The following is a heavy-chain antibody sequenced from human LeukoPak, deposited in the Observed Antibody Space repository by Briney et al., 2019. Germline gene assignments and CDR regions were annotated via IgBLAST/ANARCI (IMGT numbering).Heavy chain of an antibody. Sequence: GGSLRLSCAASGFTFSNAWMSWVRQAPGKGLEGVGRIKSKTDGGTTDYAAPVKGRFTISRDDSKNTLYLQMNSLKTEDTAVYYCTTDDDTAMPLISRYWGQGTLVTVSS. J-gene: IGHJ4*02. CDR2: IKSKTDGGTT. V-gene: IGHV3-15*01. CDR3: TTDDDTAMPLISRY. D-gene: IGHD5-18*01. CDR1: GFTFSNAW.